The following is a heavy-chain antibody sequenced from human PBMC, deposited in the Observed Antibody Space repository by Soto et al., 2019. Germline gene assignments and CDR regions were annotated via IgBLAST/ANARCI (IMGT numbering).Heavy chain of an antibody. Sequence: ASDTLSLTCTVSGGSITSSYWSWIRRPPGKGLEWIAYTYDTGISGYTPSTTYNPSLKSRVTLSVDTSKSQCSLKLTSVTAADAAVYYCAGGEDAFFYYGLDVWGQGITVTVSS. CDR2: TYDTGISGYTPST. V-gene: IGHV4-59*01. CDR3: AGGEDAFFYYGLDV. J-gene: IGHJ6*02. D-gene: IGHD3-16*01. CDR1: GGSITSSY.